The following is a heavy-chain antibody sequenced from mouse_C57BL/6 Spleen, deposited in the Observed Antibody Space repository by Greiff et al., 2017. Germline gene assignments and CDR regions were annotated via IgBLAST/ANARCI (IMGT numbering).Heavy chain of an antibody. D-gene: IGHD2-3*01. V-gene: IGHV3-6*01. J-gene: IGHJ3*01. CDR2: ISYDGSN. CDR1: GYSITSGYY. CDR3: ARADGYPWFAY. Sequence: ESGPGLVKPSQSLSLTCSVTGYSITSGYYWNWIRQFPGNKLEWMGYISYDGSNNYNPSLKNRISITRDTSKNQFFLKLNSVTTEDTATYYCARADGYPWFAYWGQGTLVTVSA.